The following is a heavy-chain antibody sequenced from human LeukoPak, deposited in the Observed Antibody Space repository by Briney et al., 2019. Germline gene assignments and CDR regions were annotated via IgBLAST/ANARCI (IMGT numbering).Heavy chain of an antibody. V-gene: IGHV3-30*03. CDR1: GFTFSTYG. J-gene: IGHJ1*01. CDR2: ISYDESDK. D-gene: IGHD3-22*01. CDR3: ATTLDYDSSGYYLEYFQH. Sequence: QSGGSLRLSCAASGFTFSTYGMHWVRQAPGKGLEWVATISYDESDKYSADSVKGRFTISRDNSKNTLYLQMNSLRAEDTAVYYCATTLDYDSSGYYLEYFQHWGQGTLVTVSS.